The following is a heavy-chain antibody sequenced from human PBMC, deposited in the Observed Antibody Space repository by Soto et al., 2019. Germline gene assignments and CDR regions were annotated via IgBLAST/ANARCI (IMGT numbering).Heavy chain of an antibody. Sequence: PGVSLRLSCAASGFTFRSYAMHWVRQAPGKGLEWVAVISRDGSNKYYVDSVKGRFTISRDNSKDTVYLQMNSLRDEDSAMFYCARSRSGAVADSFDFWGQGTLVTVSS. D-gene: IGHD3-10*01. CDR2: ISRDGSNK. V-gene: IGHV3-30*04. CDR3: ARSRSGAVADSFDF. J-gene: IGHJ4*02. CDR1: GFTFRSYA.